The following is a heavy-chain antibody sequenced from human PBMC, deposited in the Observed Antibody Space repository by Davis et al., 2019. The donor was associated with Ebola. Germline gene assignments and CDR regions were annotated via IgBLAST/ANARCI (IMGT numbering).Heavy chain of an antibody. D-gene: IGHD4-11*01. CDR1: GYTFTSYY. CDR3: ARDHYSNDYYYYGMDV. CDR2: INPSGGST. Sequence: ASVKVSCKASGYTFTSYYMHWVRQAPGQGLEWMGIINPSGGSTSYAQKFQGRVTITADKSTSTAYMELSSLRSEDTAVYYCARDHYSNDYYYYGMDVWGQGTTVTVSS. V-gene: IGHV1-46*01. J-gene: IGHJ6*02.